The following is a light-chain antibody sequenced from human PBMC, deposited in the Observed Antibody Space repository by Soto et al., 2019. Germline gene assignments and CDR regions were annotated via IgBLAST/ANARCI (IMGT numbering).Light chain of an antibody. CDR2: TGS. Sequence: DIEMTQSPSSVSASLGDRVTITCRASQAIDSWLAWYQQKPGEAPKLLIFTGSLLHSGVPPRFSGSGSGTDLTLTISSLQPEDFATYYCQQTLSFPPTFGQGTKVDIX. CDR3: QQTLSFPPT. J-gene: IGKJ1*01. V-gene: IGKV1-12*01. CDR1: QAIDSW.